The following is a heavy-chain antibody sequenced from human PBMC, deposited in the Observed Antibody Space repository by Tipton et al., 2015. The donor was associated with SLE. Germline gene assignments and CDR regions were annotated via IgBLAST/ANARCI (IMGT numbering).Heavy chain of an antibody. CDR3: ASLRGGSSYGPRAGLDY. CDR1: DYSISSGRY. CDR2: FYHTGNT. Sequence: TLSLTCTVSDYSISSGRYWGWIRQPPGQGLEWIASFYHTGNTYYSPSLRSRITISIETSKNQFSLKLSSVTAADTAVYYCASLRGGSSYGPRAGLDYWGQGTLVTVSS. V-gene: IGHV4-38-2*02. J-gene: IGHJ4*02. D-gene: IGHD1-26*01.